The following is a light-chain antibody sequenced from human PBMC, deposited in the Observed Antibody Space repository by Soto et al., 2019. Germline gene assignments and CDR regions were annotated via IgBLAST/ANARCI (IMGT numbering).Light chain of an antibody. J-gene: IGLJ1*01. CDR3: CSYAGSSTLYV. Sequence: QSVLTQPASVSGSPGQSITISCTGTSSDVGIYNLVSWYQQHPGKGPKVIVYEGSKRPSGVSNRFSGSKSGNTASLTISGPHPEDEADYYCCSYAGSSTLYVFGTGTRSPS. V-gene: IGLV2-23*01. CDR1: SSDVGIYNL. CDR2: EGS.